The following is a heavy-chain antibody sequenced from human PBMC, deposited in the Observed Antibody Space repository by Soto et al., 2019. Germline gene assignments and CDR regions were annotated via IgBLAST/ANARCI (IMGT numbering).Heavy chain of an antibody. V-gene: IGHV4-61*01. CDR3: ARDPVAGMDV. Sequence: QVQLQESGPGLVKPSETLSLTCTVSGGSVSSGSYYWSWIRQPPGKGLEWIGYIYYSGSTNYNPPLKSRVTISVDTSKNQFSLKLSSVTAADTAVYYCARDPVAGMDVWGQGTTVTVSS. CDR2: IYYSGST. CDR1: GGSVSSGSYY. J-gene: IGHJ6*02. D-gene: IGHD6-19*01.